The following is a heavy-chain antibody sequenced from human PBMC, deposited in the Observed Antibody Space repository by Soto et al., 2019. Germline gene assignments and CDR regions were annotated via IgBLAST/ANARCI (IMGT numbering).Heavy chain of an antibody. D-gene: IGHD2-8*01. J-gene: IGHJ6*02. CDR2: ISAYNGNT. V-gene: IGHV1-18*04. CDR3: ARDRGRDCTNGVCYDYYYYGMDV. Sequence: QVQLVQSGAEVKKPGASVKVSCKASGYTFTSYGISWVRQAPGQGLEWMGWISAYNGNTNYAQKLQGRVTMTTDTSTRTACMELRSRRTDDTAVYYCARDRGRDCTNGVCYDYYYYGMDVWGHGATGTVSS. CDR1: GYTFTSYG.